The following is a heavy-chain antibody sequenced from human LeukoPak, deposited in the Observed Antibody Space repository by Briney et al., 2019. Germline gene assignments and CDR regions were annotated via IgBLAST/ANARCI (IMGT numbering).Heavy chain of an antibody. V-gene: IGHV3-53*01. CDR2: IYSDGST. CDR1: GFTVSDNY. CDR3: VRLNWNDVSAGRFDP. J-gene: IGHJ5*02. D-gene: IGHD1-1*01. Sequence: GGSLRLSRVVSGFTVSDNYVSWVRQSPGKGLEWVSVIYSDGSTFHADSVKGRFILSRDISKNTIHLQMNSLRVNDTAVYYCVRLNWNDVSAGRFDPWGQGTQVTVSS.